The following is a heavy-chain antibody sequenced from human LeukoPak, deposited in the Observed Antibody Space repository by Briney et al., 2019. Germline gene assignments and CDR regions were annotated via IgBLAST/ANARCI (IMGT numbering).Heavy chain of an antibody. V-gene: IGHV3-7*01. D-gene: IGHD3-10*01. CDR2: IKQDGSEK. J-gene: IGHJ4*02. CDR1: GFTFSSYW. CDR3: AKVAKYYYGSETYYFFEH. Sequence: GGSLRLSCAASGFTFSSYWMSWVRQVPGKGLEWVANIKQDGSEKYYVDSVKGRFTISRDNAKNSLYLQMNSLRVEDTAVYYCAKVAKYYYGSETYYFFEHWGQGTPVTASS.